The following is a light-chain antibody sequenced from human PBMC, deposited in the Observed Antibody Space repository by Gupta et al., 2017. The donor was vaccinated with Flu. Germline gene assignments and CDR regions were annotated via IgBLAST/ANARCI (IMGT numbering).Light chain of an antibody. CDR3: ATWDDDLNGPG. Sequence: QSLVTQPPSASWTPGQRVTISCSGRSSNIGSNYVYWYQQFPGTAPKLLIYRNKQRPSGVPDRFSGSKSGTSASLAISGLRSEDEADYYCATWDDDLNGPGFGGGTKLTVL. V-gene: IGLV1-47*01. J-gene: IGLJ3*02. CDR2: RNK. CDR1: SSNIGSNY.